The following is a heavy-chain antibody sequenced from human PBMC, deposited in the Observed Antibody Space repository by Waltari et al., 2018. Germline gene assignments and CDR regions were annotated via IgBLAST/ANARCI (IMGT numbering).Heavy chain of an antibody. CDR2: IWYDGSNK. Sequence: QVQLVESGGGVVQPGRSLRLSCAASGFTFSSYGMHWVRRAPGKGLEWVAVIWYDGSNKYYADSVKGRFHISRDNSKNTLYLQMYSLRAEDTAVYYCAKGRVAAAGMVPLNDAFDIWGQGTMVTVSS. CDR3: AKGRVAAAGMVPLNDAFDI. J-gene: IGHJ3*02. CDR1: GFTFSSYG. D-gene: IGHD6-13*01. V-gene: IGHV3-33*06.